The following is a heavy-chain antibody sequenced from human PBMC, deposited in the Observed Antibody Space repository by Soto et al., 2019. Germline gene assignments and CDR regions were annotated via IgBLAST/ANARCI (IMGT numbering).Heavy chain of an antibody. CDR2: IYYSGST. V-gene: IGHV4-59*01. CDR1: GGSISSYY. D-gene: IGHD3-10*01. Sequence: PSETLSLTCTVSGGSISSYYWSWIRQPPGKGLEWIGYIYYSGSTNYNPSLKSRVTISVDTSKNQFSLKLSSVTAADTAVYYCARDITMVRGVGAFDYWGQGTLVTVPQ. CDR3: ARDITMVRGVGAFDY. J-gene: IGHJ4*02.